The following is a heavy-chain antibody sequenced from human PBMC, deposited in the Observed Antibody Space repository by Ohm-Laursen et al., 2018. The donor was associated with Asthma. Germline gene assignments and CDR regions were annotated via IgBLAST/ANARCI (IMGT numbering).Heavy chain of an antibody. V-gene: IGHV1-18*04. D-gene: IGHD3-3*01. CDR2: ISPNKGNT. J-gene: IGHJ6*02. CDR3: ARVSVFGVVIGRNAMDV. Sequence: SSVKVSCKASGYTFITYGISWVRQAPGQGLEWMGWISPNKGNTNYPQNLQGRVTMTTDTSTSTAYMELRSLRSDDTAVYYCARVSVFGVVIGRNAMDVWGQGTTVTVSS. CDR1: GYTFITYG.